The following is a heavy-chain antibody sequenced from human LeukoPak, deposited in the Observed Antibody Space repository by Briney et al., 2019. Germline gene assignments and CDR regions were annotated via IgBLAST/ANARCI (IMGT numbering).Heavy chain of an antibody. CDR3: AASPDYYDSSGYSYYFDY. CDR1: GFTFTSSA. D-gene: IGHD3-22*01. CDR2: IVVGSGNA. J-gene: IGHJ4*02. V-gene: IGHV1-58*01. Sequence: TSVKVSCKASGFTFTSSAVQWVRQARGQRLEWIGWIVVGSGNANYAQKFQERVTITRDMSTSTAYMELSSLRSEDTAVYYCAASPDYYDSSGYSYYFDYWGQGTLVTVSS.